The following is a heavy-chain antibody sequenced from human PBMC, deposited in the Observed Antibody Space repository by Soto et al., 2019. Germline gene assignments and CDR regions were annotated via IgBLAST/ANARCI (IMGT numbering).Heavy chain of an antibody. D-gene: IGHD3-3*01. V-gene: IGHV3-43*02. Sequence: GSLRLSCVVSGFIPSSYAMSWVRQAPGKGLEWVSLISWDGGSTYYADSVKGRFTISRDNSKNSLYLQMNSLRTEDTALYYCAKDGVVGAVTYFDYWGQGTLVTVYS. CDR3: AKDGVVGAVTYFDY. J-gene: IGHJ4*02. CDR2: ISWDGGST. CDR1: GFIPSSYA.